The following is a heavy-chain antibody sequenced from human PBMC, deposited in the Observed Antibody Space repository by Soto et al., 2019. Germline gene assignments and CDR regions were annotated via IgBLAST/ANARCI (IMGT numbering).Heavy chain of an antibody. CDR3: ARLGGIRHYYGDYELDYFDY. CDR2: IYHSGST. V-gene: IGHV4-4*02. CDR1: GGSISSSNW. J-gene: IGHJ4*02. Sequence: QVQLQESGPGLVKPSGTLSLTCAVSGGSISSSNWWSWVRQPPGKGLEWIGEIYHSGSTNYNPSLKSRVTISVDKSKNQFSLKLSSVTAADTAVYYCARLGGIRHYYGDYELDYFDYWGQGTLVTVSS. D-gene: IGHD4-17*01.